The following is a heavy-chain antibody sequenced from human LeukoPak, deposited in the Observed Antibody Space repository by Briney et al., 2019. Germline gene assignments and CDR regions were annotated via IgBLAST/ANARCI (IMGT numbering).Heavy chain of an antibody. CDR2: ISYDGSNK. CDR3: TGCSSTSCYLFDY. J-gene: IGHJ4*02. Sequence: SGGSLRLSCAASGFTFSSYAMHWVRQAPGKGLEWVAVISYDGSNKYYADSVKGRFTISRDNSKNTLYLQMNSLRAEDTAVYYCTGCSSTSCYLFDYWGQGTLVTVSS. V-gene: IGHV3-30-3*01. CDR1: GFTFSSYA. D-gene: IGHD2-2*01.